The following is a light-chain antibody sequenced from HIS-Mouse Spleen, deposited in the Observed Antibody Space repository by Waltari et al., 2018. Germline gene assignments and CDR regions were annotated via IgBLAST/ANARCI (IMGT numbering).Light chain of an antibody. Sequence: SYELTQPPSVSVSPGHTARTPCAGSALPKKYAYWYQQKSGQAPVLVIYEDSKRPSGIPERFSGSSSGTMATLTISGAQVEDEADYYCYSTDSSGNHRVFGGGTKLTVL. CDR1: ALPKKY. V-gene: IGLV3-10*01. CDR2: EDS. CDR3: YSTDSSGNHRV. J-gene: IGLJ2*01.